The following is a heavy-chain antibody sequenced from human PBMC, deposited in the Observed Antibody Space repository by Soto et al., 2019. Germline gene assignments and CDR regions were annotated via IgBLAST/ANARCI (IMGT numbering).Heavy chain of an antibody. CDR1: GFTFSNYA. V-gene: IGHV3-23*01. CDR3: AKELEYQSLWGYFQR. D-gene: IGHD2-2*01. CDR2: ITHNSAHT. Sequence: EVQLLESGGGLVQPGGSLRLSCAASGFTFSNYAMSWVRQDPGKGLEWVSVITHNSAHTYYVDSVKGRFTISRDSSENTLYLQMNSLRVEDTAVYYCAKELEYQSLWGYFQRWGQGTLVTVSS. J-gene: IGHJ1*01.